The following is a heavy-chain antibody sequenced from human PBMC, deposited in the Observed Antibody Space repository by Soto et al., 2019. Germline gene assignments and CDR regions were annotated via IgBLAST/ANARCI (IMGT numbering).Heavy chain of an antibody. CDR3: ANLDFTFXSIDVFDT. D-gene: IGHD3-3*01. CDR2: IDPSDSYI. J-gene: IGHJ3*02. Sequence: PGESLKISCMGSGYRFSDYWIVWVRQTPGKGLEWMGRIDPSDSYITYSPSFQGHVIISADKSINTAFLTWTSLKASDSAIYYCANLDFTFXSIDVFDTWGQGTMVTVSS. CDR1: GYRFSDYW. V-gene: IGHV5-10-1*01.